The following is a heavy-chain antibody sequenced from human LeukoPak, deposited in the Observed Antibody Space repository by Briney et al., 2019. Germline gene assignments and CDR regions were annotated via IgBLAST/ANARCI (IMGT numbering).Heavy chain of an antibody. CDR3: AREDGDEKTMIY. D-gene: IGHD3-22*01. Sequence: SVKVSCKASGGTFSSYAISWVRQAPGQGLEWMGGIIPIFGTANYAQKFQGRVTITADESTSTAYMELSSLRSEDTAVYYCAREDGDEKTMIYWGQGTLVTVSS. V-gene: IGHV1-69*13. CDR1: GGTFSSYA. J-gene: IGHJ4*02. CDR2: IIPIFGTA.